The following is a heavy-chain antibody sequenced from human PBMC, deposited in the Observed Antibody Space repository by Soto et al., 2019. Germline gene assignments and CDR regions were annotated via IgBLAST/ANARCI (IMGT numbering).Heavy chain of an antibody. Sequence: GGSLRLSCAASGFTFSDYYMSWIRQAPGKGLEWVSYISSSSTTKYYTDSVKGRFTISRDNAKNSLYLQMNSLRDDDTAVYYCAKGPFIVVVPAAISTPPGGYFDYWGQGTLVTVSS. J-gene: IGHJ4*02. D-gene: IGHD2-2*01. CDR3: AKGPFIVVVPAAISTPPGGYFDY. CDR1: GFTFSDYY. CDR2: ISSSSTTK. V-gene: IGHV3-11*04.